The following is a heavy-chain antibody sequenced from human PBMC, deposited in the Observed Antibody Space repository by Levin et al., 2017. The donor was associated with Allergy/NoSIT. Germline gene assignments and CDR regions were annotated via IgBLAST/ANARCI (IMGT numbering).Heavy chain of an antibody. CDR2: INDGGST. Sequence: SETLSLTCAVYGGSFSGYYWSWIRQPPGKGLEWIGEINDGGSTNYNPSLKSRVTISVDTSKSQFSLKLSSVTAADTAVYYCARSVAGTDYWGQGTLVTVSS. CDR1: GGSFSGYY. D-gene: IGHD6-6*01. J-gene: IGHJ4*02. CDR3: ARSVAGTDY. V-gene: IGHV4-34*01.